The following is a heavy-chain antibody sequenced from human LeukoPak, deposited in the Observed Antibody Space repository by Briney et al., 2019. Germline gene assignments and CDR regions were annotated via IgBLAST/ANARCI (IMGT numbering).Heavy chain of an antibody. Sequence: ASVKVSCKTSGYTFTAYYMHWVRQAPGQGLEWMGRINPNSGDTSFPQKFQGSVTMTRDTSIRTVYMILSRLRSDDTAVYYCARGSRGGYSLGYWGQGTLLTVSS. CDR1: GYTFTAYY. CDR3: ARGSRGGYSLGY. D-gene: IGHD4-23*01. V-gene: IGHV1-2*06. CDR2: INPNSGDT. J-gene: IGHJ4*02.